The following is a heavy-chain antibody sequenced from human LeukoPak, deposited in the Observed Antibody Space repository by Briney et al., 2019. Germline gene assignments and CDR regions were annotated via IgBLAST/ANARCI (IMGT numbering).Heavy chain of an antibody. CDR1: GYSFTNYW. CDR2: IYPGDSDT. Sequence: GESLNISCKGSGYSFTNYWIGWVRQMPGKGLEWMGIIYPGDSDTTYSPSFQGQVTISADKSISTAYLQWSSLKASDTAIYYCARQQSPRYYYGSGSYYIDFWGQGTLVTVSS. D-gene: IGHD3-10*01. J-gene: IGHJ4*02. CDR3: ARQQSPRYYYGSGSYYIDF. V-gene: IGHV5-51*01.